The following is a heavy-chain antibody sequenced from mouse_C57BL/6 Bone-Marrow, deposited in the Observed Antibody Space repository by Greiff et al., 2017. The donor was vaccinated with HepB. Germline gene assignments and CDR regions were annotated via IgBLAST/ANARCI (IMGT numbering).Heavy chain of an antibody. CDR3: ARTPLANWDYYAMDY. CDR1: GFSLTSYA. J-gene: IGHJ4*01. CDR2: IWTGGGT. V-gene: IGHV2-9-1*01. Sequence: QVQLQQSGPGLVAPSQSLSITCTVSGFSLTSYAISWVRQPPGKGLEWLGVIWTGGGTNYNSALKSRLSISKDNSKSQVFLKMNSLQTDDTARYYCARTPLANWDYYAMDYWGQGTSVTVSS. D-gene: IGHD4-1*01.